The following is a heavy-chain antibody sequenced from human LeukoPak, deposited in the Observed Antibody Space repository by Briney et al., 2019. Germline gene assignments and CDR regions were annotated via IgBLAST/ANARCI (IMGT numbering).Heavy chain of an antibody. V-gene: IGHV4-59*02. CDR2: ISYSGST. CDR1: GGSVSSYY. CDR3: ARDGKGQLGAAFDI. D-gene: IGHD6-13*01. J-gene: IGHJ3*02. Sequence: SETLSLTCAVSGGSVSSYYWSWIRQPPGKGLEWIGYISYSGSTNYNPSLQSRVTMSVETSKNQFSLKLSSVTAADTAVYYCARDGKGQLGAAFDIWGQGTMVTVSS.